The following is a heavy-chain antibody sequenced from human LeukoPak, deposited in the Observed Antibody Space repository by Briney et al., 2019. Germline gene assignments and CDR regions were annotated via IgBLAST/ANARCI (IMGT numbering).Heavy chain of an antibody. CDR2: IVVGSGNT. D-gene: IGHD3-22*01. J-gene: IGHJ4*02. V-gene: IGHV1-58*01. CDR3: AASPDYYDSSGYSYYFGY. Sequence: GTSVTVSCKASGFTFTSSAVQWVRQARGQRLEWIGWIVVGSGNTNYAQKFQERVTITRDMSTSTAYMELSSLRSEDTAVYYCAASPDYYDSSGYSYYFGYWGQGTLVTVSS. CDR1: GFTFTSSA.